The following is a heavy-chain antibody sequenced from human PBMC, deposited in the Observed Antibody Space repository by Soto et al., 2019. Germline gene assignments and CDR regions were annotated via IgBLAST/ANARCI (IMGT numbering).Heavy chain of an antibody. Sequence: QVQLQESGPGLVKPSQTLSLTCTVSGASISSGGYYWSWIRQHPGRGLEWIGYIYYSGSTYYNPSLXXRXTXXVDTSNNQFSLKLSSVTAADTAVYYCASTSDVFDIWGQGTVVTVSS. CDR1: GASISSGGYY. J-gene: IGHJ3*02. CDR3: ASTSDVFDI. V-gene: IGHV4-31*03. CDR2: IYYSGST.